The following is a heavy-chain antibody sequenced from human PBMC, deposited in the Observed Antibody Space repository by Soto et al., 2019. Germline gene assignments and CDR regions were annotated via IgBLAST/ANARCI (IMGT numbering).Heavy chain of an antibody. CDR3: ASEFSDDYIGGGY. J-gene: IGHJ4*02. CDR1: GFTFSSYW. V-gene: IGHV3-7*03. CDR2: IKQDGSEK. Sequence: EVQLVESGGGLVQPGGSLRLSCAASGFTFSSYWMSWVRQAPGKGLEWVANIKQDGSEKYYVDSVKGRFTISRDNAKNSRYLQMNSLRAEDTAVYYCASEFSDDYIGGGYWGQGTLVTVSS. D-gene: IGHD4-4*01.